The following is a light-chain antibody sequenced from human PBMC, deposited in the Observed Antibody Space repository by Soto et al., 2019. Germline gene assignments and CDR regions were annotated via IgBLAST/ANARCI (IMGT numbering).Light chain of an antibody. CDR2: KAS. V-gene: IGKV1-5*03. CDR3: QQYDRFPYT. J-gene: IGKJ2*01. CDR1: QSLSYW. Sequence: DIQMTQSPSTLSASVGDTVTITCRASQSLSYWLAWYQQKPGQAPKLLIHKASTLESGVPSRFSGSGSGTEFPLTISSLQPDDFATFYCQQYDRFPYTFGQGINLEIK.